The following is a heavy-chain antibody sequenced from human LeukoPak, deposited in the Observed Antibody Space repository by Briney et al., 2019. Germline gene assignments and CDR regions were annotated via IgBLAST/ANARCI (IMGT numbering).Heavy chain of an antibody. J-gene: IGHJ4*02. Sequence: GGSLRLSCAASGFPFSSYVMSWVRQAPGKGLEWISYINHNGEAIYYPDSVKGRFTISRDNSKNTLYLQMNSLRAEDTAVYYCAKIKRPDDFLDYWGQGTLVTVSS. CDR3: AKIKRPDDFLDY. CDR2: INHNGEAI. CDR1: GFPFSSYV. D-gene: IGHD2-21*02. V-gene: IGHV3-23*01.